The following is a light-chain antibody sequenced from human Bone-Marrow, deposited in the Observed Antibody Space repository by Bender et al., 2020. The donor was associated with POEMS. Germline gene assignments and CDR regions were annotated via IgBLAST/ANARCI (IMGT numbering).Light chain of an antibody. J-gene: IGLJ2*01. Sequence: QSVPTQPPLASGTPGQRVTISCSGSNFNICHNPGNWYQPLPGTAPKLLIYINNQPPSGVPDRFSGSKSGTSASLAISGLRSEDEADYYCATWDDSLRCVIFGGGTKLTVL. CDR1: NFNICHNP. CDR2: INN. CDR3: ATWDDSLRCVI. V-gene: IGLV1-47*02.